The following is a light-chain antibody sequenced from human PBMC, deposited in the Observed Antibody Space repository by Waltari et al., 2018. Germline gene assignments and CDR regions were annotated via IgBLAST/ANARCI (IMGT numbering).Light chain of an antibody. CDR2: AAS. V-gene: IGKV1-12*01. Sequence: DIQMTQSPSSVSASVGDRVTITCRASQGISNLLSWYQQKPGKAPKLRSYAASSLQTGVPERFSGNVSWTEFTLTISSLQPEDFATYYCQQASSFPITFGPGTKVDIK. CDR3: QQASSFPIT. J-gene: IGKJ3*01. CDR1: QGISNL.